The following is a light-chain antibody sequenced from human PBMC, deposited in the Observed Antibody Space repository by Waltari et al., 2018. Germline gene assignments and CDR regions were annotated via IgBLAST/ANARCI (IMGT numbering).Light chain of an antibody. J-gene: IGLJ2*01. CDR2: EES. V-gene: IGLV3-1*01. CDR1: NMGNKY. Sequence: SDELTQPPSVSVSPGQTATITRSGDNMGNKYAYWFQQKPGQSPVLVIYEESKRPSEIPERFSGSNSGNTVTLTISGTQATDEADYYCQAWDSGPAVFGGGTKLTVL. CDR3: QAWDSGPAV.